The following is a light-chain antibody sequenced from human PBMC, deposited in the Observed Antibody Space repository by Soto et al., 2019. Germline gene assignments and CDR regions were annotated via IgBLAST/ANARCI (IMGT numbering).Light chain of an antibody. CDR3: QQYNSYSYT. CDR1: QSISSW. V-gene: IGKV1-5*01. J-gene: IGKJ2*01. CDR2: DAS. Sequence: DIQMTQSPSTLSASVGDRVTITCRASQSISSWLAWYQQKPGKAPKLLIYDASSLESGVPSRFSGSGSGTEFTLNISSLQHDDSATYYCQQYNSYSYTFGQGTKLEIK.